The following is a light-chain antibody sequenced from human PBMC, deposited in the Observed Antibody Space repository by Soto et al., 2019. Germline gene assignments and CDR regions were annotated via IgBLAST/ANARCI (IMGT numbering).Light chain of an antibody. Sequence: QSALTQPTSVSGSTGESVTISCTGTSSDVGSYNRVSWYQQPPGTAPKLMIYEVSNRPSGVPDRFSGSKSGNTASLTISGLQAEDEADYYCSSYTSSSAWVFGGGTKLTV. J-gene: IGLJ2*01. V-gene: IGLV2-18*02. CDR1: SSDVGSYNR. CDR2: EVS. CDR3: SSYTSSSAWV.